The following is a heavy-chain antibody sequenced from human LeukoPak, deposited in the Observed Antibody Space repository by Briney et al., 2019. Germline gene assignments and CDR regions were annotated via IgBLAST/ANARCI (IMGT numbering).Heavy chain of an antibody. Sequence: GGSLRLSCAASGFTVTSSYMSWVRQAPGKGLEWVSVIYSDGSTYYADYVKGRFSISRDHSKNTVLLQMNSLRAEDTAVYYCARAIQSQLLKGYFDFWGQGALVTVSS. J-gene: IGHJ4*02. CDR2: IYSDGST. V-gene: IGHV3-53*01. CDR1: GFTVTSSY. D-gene: IGHD2-2*01. CDR3: ARAIQSQLLKGYFDF.